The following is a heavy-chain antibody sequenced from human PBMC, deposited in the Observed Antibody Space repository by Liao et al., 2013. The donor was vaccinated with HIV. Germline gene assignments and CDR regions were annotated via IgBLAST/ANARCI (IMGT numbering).Heavy chain of an antibody. CDR3: ARTNGLRLNWYFDL. Sequence: QVQLQESGPGLVKPSETLSLTCTVSGGSISSYYLSWIRQPAGKGLEWIGRIYTSGSTNYNPSLKSRVTMSVDTSKDQFSLKLSSVTAADTAVYYCARTNGLRLNWYFDLWGRGTLVTVSS. CDR1: GGSISSYY. D-gene: IGHD2-8*01. CDR2: IYTSGST. J-gene: IGHJ2*01. V-gene: IGHV4-4*07.